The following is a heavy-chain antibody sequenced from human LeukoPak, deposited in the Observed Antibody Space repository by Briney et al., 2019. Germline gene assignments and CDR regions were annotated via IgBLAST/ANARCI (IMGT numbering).Heavy chain of an antibody. Sequence: PGGSLRLSCAASGFTFSSYAMSWVRQAPGKGLEWVSSISGSGDSTYYADSVKGRFTISRDNSKNTLYMQMKSLRAEDTAVYYCARRPTSLGYFDVWGRGTLVTVSS. CDR2: ISGSGDST. J-gene: IGHJ2*01. V-gene: IGHV3-23*01. CDR1: GFTFSSYA. CDR3: ARRPTSLGYFDV.